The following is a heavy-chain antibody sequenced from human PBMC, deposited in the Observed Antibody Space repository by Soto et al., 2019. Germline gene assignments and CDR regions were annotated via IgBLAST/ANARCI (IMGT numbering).Heavy chain of an antibody. CDR3: AKDVVVGATTGLGDYYYYYGMDV. CDR1: GFTFSLYA. CDR2: IWGDGSDK. V-gene: IGHV3-33*06. J-gene: IGHJ6*02. D-gene: IGHD1-26*01. Sequence: GGSLRLSCAASGFTFSLYAIHWVRQAPGKGLEWVAAIWGDGSDKKYADSVKGRFTVSRDNSKNTLYLQMNSLRDEDTAVYFCAKDVVVGATTGLGDYYYYYGMDVWGQGTTVTVSS.